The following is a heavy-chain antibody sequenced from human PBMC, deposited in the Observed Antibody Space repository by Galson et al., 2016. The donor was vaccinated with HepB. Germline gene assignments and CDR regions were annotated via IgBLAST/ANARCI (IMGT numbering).Heavy chain of an antibody. Sequence: QSGAEVKEPGSSVKVSCKASGGTFSSFGLSWVRQAPGQGLEWMGGIIPIFRTPTYAQSFQGRVTITADTSTSTAHLEMTSLRFEDAAVYFCARGRDKAEARYALDVWGQGTTVIVSS. V-gene: IGHV1-69*06. CDR3: ARGRDKAEARYALDV. CDR2: IIPIFRTP. CDR1: GGTFSSFG. J-gene: IGHJ6*02. D-gene: IGHD5-12*01.